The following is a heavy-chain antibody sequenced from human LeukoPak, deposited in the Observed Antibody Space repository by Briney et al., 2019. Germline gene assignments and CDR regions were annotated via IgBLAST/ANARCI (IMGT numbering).Heavy chain of an antibody. CDR3: VRDRGSYRPIDY. D-gene: IGHD1-26*01. Sequence: PGGSLRLSCEASGFIVSNNYMSWVRQAPGKGLEWVSSISSSGTYIYYRDSVKGRFTISRDNAENSLYLEMNSLRVEDTAIYYCVRDRGSYRPIDYWGQGTLVTVSS. CDR1: GFIVSNNY. CDR2: ISSSGTYI. V-gene: IGHV3-21*01. J-gene: IGHJ4*01.